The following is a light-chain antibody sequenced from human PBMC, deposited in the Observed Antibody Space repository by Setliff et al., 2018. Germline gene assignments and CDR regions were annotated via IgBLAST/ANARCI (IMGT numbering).Light chain of an antibody. J-gene: IGLJ1*01. V-gene: IGLV2-8*01. CDR3: SSYAGSNNFV. CDR1: SIDVSGYNY. Sequence: QSVLAQPPPASGSPGQSVTISCAGTSIDVSGYNYVSWYQQHPGKAPQLIIYDVTKRPSGVPDRFSGSKSGNTASLTVSGLQADDEADYYCSSYAGSNNFVFGTGTKVTVL. CDR2: DVT.